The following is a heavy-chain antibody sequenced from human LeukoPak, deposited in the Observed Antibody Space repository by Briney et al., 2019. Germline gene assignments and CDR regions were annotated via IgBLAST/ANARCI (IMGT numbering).Heavy chain of an antibody. D-gene: IGHD4-17*01. V-gene: IGHV4-59*08. CDR1: GGSISSYY. Sequence: PSETLSLTCTVSGGSISSYYWSWIRQPPGKGLEWIGYIYYSGSTNYNPSLKSRVTISVDTSKNQFSLKLSSVTAADTAVYYCARRPGDYGDWLFDYWGQGTLVTVSS. CDR3: ARRPGDYGDWLFDY. J-gene: IGHJ4*02. CDR2: IYYSGST.